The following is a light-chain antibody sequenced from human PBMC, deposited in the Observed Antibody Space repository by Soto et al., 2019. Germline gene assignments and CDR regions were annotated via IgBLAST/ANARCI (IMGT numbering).Light chain of an antibody. V-gene: IGKV3-15*01. J-gene: IGKJ2*01. CDR3: QQRNYWPS. CDR2: GAS. CDR1: QSVSSN. Sequence: EIVMTQSPATLSVSPGERATLSCRASQSVSSNLAWYQQKPGQAPRLLLYGASTRATGIAGRFSGSGSGTEFTLTITSLQSEDFAVYYCQQRNYWPSFGQGTKLEIK.